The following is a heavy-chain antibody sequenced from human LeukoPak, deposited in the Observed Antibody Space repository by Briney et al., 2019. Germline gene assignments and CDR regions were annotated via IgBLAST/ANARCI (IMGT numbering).Heavy chain of an antibody. J-gene: IGHJ4*02. CDR3: AKDSSGYYWDY. CDR1: GFTVSSNY. V-gene: IGHV3-43D*03. CDR2: ISWDGGST. D-gene: IGHD3-22*01. Sequence: GGSLRLSCAASGFTVSSNYMSWVRQAPGKGLECVSPISWDGGSTYYADSVKGRFTISRDNSKNSLYLQMNSLRAEDTALYYCAKDSSGYYWDYWGQGTLVTVSS.